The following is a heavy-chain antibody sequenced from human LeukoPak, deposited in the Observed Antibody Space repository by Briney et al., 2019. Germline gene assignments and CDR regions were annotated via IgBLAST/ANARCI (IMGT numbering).Heavy chain of an antibody. D-gene: IGHD5-18*01. CDR1: GFAFSSYA. J-gene: IGHJ4*02. CDR3: AKDLVDTAMVTDY. Sequence: GGSLRLSCAASGFAFSSYAMSWVRQAPGKGLEWVSAIGGSGGSTYYADSVKGRFTISRDNSKNTLYLQMNSLRAEDTAVYYCAKDLVDTAMVTDYWGQGTLVTVSS. CDR2: IGGSGGST. V-gene: IGHV3-23*01.